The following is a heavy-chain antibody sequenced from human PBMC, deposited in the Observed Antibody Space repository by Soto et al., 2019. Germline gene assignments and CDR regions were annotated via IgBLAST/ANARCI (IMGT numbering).Heavy chain of an antibody. Sequence: QVQLVQSGAEVKKPGSSVKVSCKASGGTFSSYTISWVRQAPGQGLEWMGRIIPILGIANYAQKFQGRVTITADKSTSTAYMELSSLRSEDTAVYYCASILPVVGESAVAERWGQGTLVTVSS. CDR2: IIPILGIA. J-gene: IGHJ4*02. CDR1: GGTFSSYT. CDR3: ASILPVVGESAVAER. D-gene: IGHD6-19*01. V-gene: IGHV1-69*02.